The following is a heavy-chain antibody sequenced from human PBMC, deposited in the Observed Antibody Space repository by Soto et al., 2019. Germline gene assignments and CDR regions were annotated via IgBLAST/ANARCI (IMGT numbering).Heavy chain of an antibody. V-gene: IGHV3-7*01. J-gene: IGHJ5*02. CDR1: EVTW. CDR2: INQDGSEK. D-gene: IGHD1-26*01. Sequence: EVQLVESGGGLVQPGGSLRLSCAACEVTWMSWVKQAPGKGLEWVANINQDGSEKNYVDSVKGRFTISRDDAKNSLYLQMNSLRAEDKAVYYCARYYVRAKSNWFDPWGQGTLVTVSS. CDR3: ARYYVRAKSNWFDP.